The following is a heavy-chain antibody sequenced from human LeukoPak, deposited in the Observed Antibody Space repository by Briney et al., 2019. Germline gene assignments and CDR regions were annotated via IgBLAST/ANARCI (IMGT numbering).Heavy chain of an antibody. CDR2: ISGSGGST. V-gene: IGHV3-23*01. CDR1: GFTFSSYD. CDR3: AKIASYDILTGYYYYYYMDV. J-gene: IGHJ6*03. Sequence: GGSLRLSCAASGFTFSSYDMSWVRQAPGKGLEWVSAISGSGGSTYYADSVKGRFTISRDNSKDTLYLQMNSLRAEDTAVYYCAKIASYDILTGYYYYYYMDVWGKGTTVTISS. D-gene: IGHD3-9*01.